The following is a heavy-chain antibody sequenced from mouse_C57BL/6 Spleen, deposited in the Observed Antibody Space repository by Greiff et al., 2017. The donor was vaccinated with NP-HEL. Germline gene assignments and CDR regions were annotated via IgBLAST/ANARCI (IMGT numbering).Heavy chain of an antibody. J-gene: IGHJ4*01. D-gene: IGHD2-1*01. V-gene: IGHV8-12*01. CDR1: GFSLSTSGMG. Sequence: QVTLKESGPGILQSSQTLSLTCSFSGFSLSTSGMGVSWIRQPSGKGLEWLAHIYWDDDKRYNPSLKSRLTISKDTSRNQVFLKITSVDTADTATYYCARPIYYGNYYAMDYWGQGTSVTVSS. CDR2: IYWDDDK. CDR3: ARPIYYGNYYAMDY.